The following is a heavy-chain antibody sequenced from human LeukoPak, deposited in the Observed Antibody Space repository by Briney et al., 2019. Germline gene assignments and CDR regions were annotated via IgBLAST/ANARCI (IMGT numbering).Heavy chain of an antibody. CDR3: ARDRYSGSLNFDY. Sequence: PGGSLRLSCAASGFTFSSYSMNWVRQAPGKGLEWVSSISSSSSYIYYADSVKGRFAISRDNAKNSLYLQMNSLRAEDTAVYYCARDRYSGSLNFDYWGQGTLVTVSS. J-gene: IGHJ4*02. CDR1: GFTFSSYS. D-gene: IGHD1-26*01. CDR2: ISSSSSYI. V-gene: IGHV3-21*01.